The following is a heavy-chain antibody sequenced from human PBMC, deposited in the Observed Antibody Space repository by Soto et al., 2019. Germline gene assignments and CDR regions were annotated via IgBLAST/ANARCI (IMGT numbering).Heavy chain of an antibody. J-gene: IGHJ5*02. D-gene: IGHD3-22*01. CDR1: GGTFSSYA. CDR3: AGAMIVGVIRGFDP. Sequence: ASVKVSCKASGGTFSSYAISWVRQAPGQGLEWMGGIIPIFGTANYAQKFQGRVTITADESTSTAYMELSSLRSEDTAVYYCAGAMIVGVIRGFDPWGQGTLVTVSS. V-gene: IGHV1-69*13. CDR2: IIPIFGTA.